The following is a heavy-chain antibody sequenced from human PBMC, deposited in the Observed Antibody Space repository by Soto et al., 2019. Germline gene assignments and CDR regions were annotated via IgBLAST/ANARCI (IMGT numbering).Heavy chain of an antibody. CDR1: GFTFSSYA. V-gene: IGHV3-23*01. D-gene: IGHD3-3*01. J-gene: IGHJ4*02. CDR2: ISGSGGST. CDR3: AKAPGITIFGVVNGGHYFDY. Sequence: GGSLRLSCAASGFTFSSYAMSWVRQAPGKGLEWVSAISGSGGSTYYADSVKGRFTISRDNSKNTLYLQMNSLRAEDTAVYYCAKAPGITIFGVVNGGHYFDYWGQGTLVTVSS.